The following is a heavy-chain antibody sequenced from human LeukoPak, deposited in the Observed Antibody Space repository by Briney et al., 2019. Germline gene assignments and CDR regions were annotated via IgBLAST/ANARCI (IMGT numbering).Heavy chain of an antibody. CDR1: GFTVSRNY. CDR3: ARDQYGDYVFDY. V-gene: IGHV3-53*01. J-gene: IGHJ4*02. Sequence: PGGSLRLSCAASGFTVSRNYMSWVRQAPGKGLEWVSIIYSGGGTYYADSVKGRFTISRDISKNTLYLQMNSLRAEDTAVYYCARDQYGDYVFDYWGQGTLVTVSS. D-gene: IGHD4-17*01. CDR2: IYSGGGT.